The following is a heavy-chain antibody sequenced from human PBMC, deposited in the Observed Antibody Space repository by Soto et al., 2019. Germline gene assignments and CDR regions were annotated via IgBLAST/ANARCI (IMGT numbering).Heavy chain of an antibody. CDR3: ARGGGYSNPYNFDY. V-gene: IGHV4-59*01. CDR1: GGSISTYY. D-gene: IGHD5-18*01. CDR2: IYYSGNT. Sequence: PSETLSLTCTVSGGSISTYYWTWIRQPPGKGLEWIGYIYYSGNTNYNPSLKSRVTISEDTSKKQFSLKLSSMTAADTAVYYCARGGGYSNPYNFDYWGQGTLVTVSS. J-gene: IGHJ4*02.